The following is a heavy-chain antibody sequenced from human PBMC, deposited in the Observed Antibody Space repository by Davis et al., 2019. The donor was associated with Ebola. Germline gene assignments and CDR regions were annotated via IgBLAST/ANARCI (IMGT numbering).Heavy chain of an antibody. D-gene: IGHD5-12*01. J-gene: IGHJ4*02. CDR1: GASISSHY. Sequence: PSETLSLTCTVSGASISSHYWSWIRQPPGKGLEWIGYIYYSGSTNYNPSFKSRVTISVDMSKNQFSLKLSSVTAADTAVYYCARDVGYPDYWGQGTLVTVSS. CDR3: ARDVGYPDY. V-gene: IGHV4-59*11. CDR2: IYYSGST.